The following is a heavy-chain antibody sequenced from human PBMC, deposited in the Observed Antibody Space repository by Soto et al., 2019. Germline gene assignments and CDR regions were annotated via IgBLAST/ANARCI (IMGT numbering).Heavy chain of an antibody. CDR2: ISVSGDTT. CDR1: GFTFSTYA. J-gene: IGHJ4*02. CDR3: ATRHLPYCSGGTCNPFDF. Sequence: EVQLMESGGGLVQPGGSKRLSCAASGFTFSTYAMNWVRQAPGKGLEWVSTISVSGDTTYYADSVKGRFTISSDNSKNTLYLQMNSLRAEDTAMYYCATRHLPYCSGGTCNPFDFWGQGAMVTVSS. D-gene: IGHD2-15*01. V-gene: IGHV3-23*01.